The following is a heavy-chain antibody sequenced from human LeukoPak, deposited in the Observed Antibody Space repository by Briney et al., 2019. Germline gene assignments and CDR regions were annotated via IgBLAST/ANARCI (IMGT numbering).Heavy chain of an antibody. CDR3: ARGAGGYYYGMDV. J-gene: IGHJ6*02. CDR2: INHSGRT. CDR1: GGSFSGYY. D-gene: IGHD3-16*01. V-gene: IGHV4-34*01. Sequence: SETLSLTCAVYGGSFSGYYWSWIRQPPGKGLEWIGEINHSGRTNYNPSLKSRVTISVDMSKKQFSLKLSSVTAADTALYYCARGAGGYYYGMDVWGQGTTVTVSS.